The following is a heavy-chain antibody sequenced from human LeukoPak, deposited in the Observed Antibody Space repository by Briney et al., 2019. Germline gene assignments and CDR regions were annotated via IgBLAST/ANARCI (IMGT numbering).Heavy chain of an antibody. V-gene: IGHV3-74*03. J-gene: IGHJ4*02. CDR1: GFTFSDHW. CDR2: ITPDGNAA. D-gene: IGHD2-15*01. Sequence: GGSLRLSCVASGFTFSDHWMHWVRQVPGKGLVAVSRITPDGNAAAYADSVKGRFTISRDNAKNTLYLEMNSLTAEDTALYHCTRSGYSNGYDYWGQGTLVTVSS. CDR3: TRSGYSNGYDY.